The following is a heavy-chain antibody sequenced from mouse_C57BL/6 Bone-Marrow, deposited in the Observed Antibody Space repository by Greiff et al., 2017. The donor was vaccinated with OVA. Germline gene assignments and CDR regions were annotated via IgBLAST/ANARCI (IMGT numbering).Heavy chain of an antibody. Sequence: EVMLVESGAGLVQPGGSLKLSCAASGFTFSDYYMYWVRQTPEKRLEWVACISTGGGSTYYPDTVKGRFTISRDNAKNTLYLQLSRLKSEDTAMYYGARERNEDYDDGFAYWGQGTLVTVSA. CDR2: ISTGGGST. CDR3: ARERNEDYDDGFAY. D-gene: IGHD2-4*01. J-gene: IGHJ3*01. CDR1: GFTFSDYY. V-gene: IGHV5-12*01.